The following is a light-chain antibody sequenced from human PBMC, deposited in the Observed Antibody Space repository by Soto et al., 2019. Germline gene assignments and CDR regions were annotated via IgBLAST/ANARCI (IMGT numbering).Light chain of an antibody. CDR3: SSYAGSSNV. CDR1: SSDVGGYNY. V-gene: IGLV2-8*01. CDR2: EVN. Sequence: QSVLTQPPSASVSPGQSVAMSCTGTSSDVGGYNYVSWYQQHPGKAPKLMIYEVNKRPSGVPDRFSGSKSGSTASLTVSGLQAEDEADYYCSSYAGSSNVFGTGTKVTVL. J-gene: IGLJ1*01.